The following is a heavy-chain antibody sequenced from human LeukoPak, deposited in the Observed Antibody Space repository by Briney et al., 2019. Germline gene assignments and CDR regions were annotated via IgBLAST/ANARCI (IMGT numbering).Heavy chain of an antibody. CDR1: GYTFTGYY. CDR2: INPNSGGT. CDR3: AREMGAIAAAGTRHWFDP. D-gene: IGHD6-13*01. J-gene: IGHJ5*02. Sequence: ASVKASCKASGYTFTGYYMHWVRQAPGQGLEWMGWINPNSGGTNYAQKFQGRVTMTRDTSISTAYMELSRLRSDDTAVYYCAREMGAIAAAGTRHWFDPWGQGTLVTVSS. V-gene: IGHV1-2*02.